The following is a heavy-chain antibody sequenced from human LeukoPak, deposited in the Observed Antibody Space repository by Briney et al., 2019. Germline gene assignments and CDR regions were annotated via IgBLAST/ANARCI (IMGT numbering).Heavy chain of an antibody. J-gene: IGHJ3*02. CDR3: ARLYYYNDGGLYFGPEAFDI. V-gene: IGHV4-4*07. CDR2: TSGTG. CDR1: GDSISSHY. Sequence: SETLSLTCTVSGDSISSHYLGWIRQPAGKGLEWIGITSGTGNYNPSLKSRVSMSVDTSRNLVSLTLTSVTAADTAVYYCARLYYYNDGGLYFGPEAFDIWGQGTRVTVSS. D-gene: IGHD3-10*01.